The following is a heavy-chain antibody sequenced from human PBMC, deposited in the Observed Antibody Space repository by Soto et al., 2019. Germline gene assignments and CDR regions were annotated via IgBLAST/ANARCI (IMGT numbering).Heavy chain of an antibody. CDR2: STYTGVT. V-gene: IGHV4-31*03. D-gene: IGHD3-16*01. J-gene: IGHJ5*01. CDR1: GGSLREFGHF. CDR3: ATDSGGPPLNRFDS. Sequence: SETLSLTCTVSGGSLREFGHFWTWIRQRPGRGLEWIGYSTYTGVTYYSPSLQSRISISVDTSKNQFSLTLNSVTAADTAVYYCATDSGGPPLNRFDSWGRRTLVTVSS.